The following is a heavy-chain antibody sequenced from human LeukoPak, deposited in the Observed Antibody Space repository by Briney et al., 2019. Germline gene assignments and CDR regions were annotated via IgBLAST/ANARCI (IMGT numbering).Heavy chain of an antibody. CDR2: IKQDGSEK. Sequence: PGGSLRLSCAASGFTFSSYWMSWVRQAPGKGLEWVANIKQDGSEKYYVDSVKGRFTISRDNAKNSLYLQMNSLRAEDTAVYYCARDLVYCSSTSCYSGAWYFDYWGQGTLVTVSS. CDR3: ARDLVYCSSTSCYSGAWYFDY. V-gene: IGHV3-7*01. D-gene: IGHD2-2*01. J-gene: IGHJ4*02. CDR1: GFTFSSYW.